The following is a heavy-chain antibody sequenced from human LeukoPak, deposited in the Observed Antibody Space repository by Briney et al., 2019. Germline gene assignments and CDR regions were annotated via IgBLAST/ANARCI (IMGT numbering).Heavy chain of an antibody. J-gene: IGHJ3*02. CDR1: GYSFTTYW. CDR3: ARDNPNDAFDI. Sequence: GESLKISCKGSGYSFTTYWIGWVRQMPGKGLEWMGIMYPGDSDTRYSPSFQGQVTISADKSISTAYLQWSSLKASDTAMYYCARDNPNDAFDIWGQGTMVTVSS. V-gene: IGHV5-51*01. CDR2: MYPGDSDT.